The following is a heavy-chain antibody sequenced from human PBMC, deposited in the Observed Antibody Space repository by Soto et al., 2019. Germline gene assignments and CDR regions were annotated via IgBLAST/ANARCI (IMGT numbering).Heavy chain of an antibody. J-gene: IGHJ4*02. CDR2: IWYDGSNK. CDR1: GFTFSSYG. D-gene: IGHD3-22*01. V-gene: IGHV3-33*01. CDR3: AGSLWYDSSGQYDPIDY. Sequence: GGSLRLSCAASGFTFSSYGMHWVRQAPGKGLEWVAVIWYDGSNKYYADSVKGRFTISRDNSKNTLYLQMNSLRAEDTAVYYCAGSLWYDSSGQYDPIDYWGQGTLVTVSS.